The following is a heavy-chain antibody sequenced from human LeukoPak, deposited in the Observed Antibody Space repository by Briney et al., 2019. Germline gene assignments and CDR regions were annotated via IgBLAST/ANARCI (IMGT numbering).Heavy chain of an antibody. Sequence: GGSLRLSCAASGFTFSDYYMSWIRQAPGKGLEWVANIKQDGSEKNYVDSVRGRFTISRDNAKNSLYLQMNSLRAEDTAVYYCARERFLEWLADYWGQGTLVTVSS. J-gene: IGHJ4*02. CDR2: IKQDGSEK. CDR3: ARERFLEWLADY. CDR1: GFTFSDYY. D-gene: IGHD3-3*01. V-gene: IGHV3-7*01.